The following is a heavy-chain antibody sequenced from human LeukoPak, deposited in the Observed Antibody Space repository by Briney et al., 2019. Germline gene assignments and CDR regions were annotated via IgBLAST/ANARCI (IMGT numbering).Heavy chain of an antibody. CDR3: ARFQQQLAYYFHY. CDR1: GFTFSDYY. CDR2: ISSSSSYT. Sequence: PGGSLRLSCAASGFTFSDYYMSWIRQAPGKGLEWVSYISSSSSYTNYADSVKGRFTISRDNANNSLYLQMNRLRAEDTAVYYYARFQQQLAYYFHYWGQGTLVSVSS. V-gene: IGHV3-11*03. J-gene: IGHJ4*02. D-gene: IGHD6-13*01.